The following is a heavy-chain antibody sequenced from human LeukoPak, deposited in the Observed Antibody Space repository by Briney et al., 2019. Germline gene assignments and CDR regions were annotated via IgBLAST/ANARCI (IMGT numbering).Heavy chain of an antibody. D-gene: IGHD3-10*01. CDR1: GYTFTRDA. V-gene: IGHV7-4-1*02. CDR2: IDTNTGNP. CDR3: ARRSMVQHMDV. Sequence: GASVKVSCKASGYTFTRDAMNWVRQAPGQGLEDMGWIDTNTGNPTYAQGFTGRFVFSLDTSVSTAYLQISSLKAEDTAVYYCARRSMVQHMDVWGNGTTVTVSS. J-gene: IGHJ6*03.